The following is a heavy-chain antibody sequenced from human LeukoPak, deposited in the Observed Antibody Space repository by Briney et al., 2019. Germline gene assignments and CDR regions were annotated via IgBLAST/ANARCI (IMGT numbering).Heavy chain of an antibody. CDR2: INSHGTST. Sequence: GGSLRLSCAASGFTFSIYWMSWVRQGPGKGLVWVSRINSHGTSTNYADSVKGRFTVPRDNSKNTLYLQMNSLRGDDTALYYCAKDGEVWGQGTLVTVSS. CDR3: AKDGEV. J-gene: IGHJ4*02. CDR1: GFTFSIYW. V-gene: IGHV3-74*01. D-gene: IGHD3-10*01.